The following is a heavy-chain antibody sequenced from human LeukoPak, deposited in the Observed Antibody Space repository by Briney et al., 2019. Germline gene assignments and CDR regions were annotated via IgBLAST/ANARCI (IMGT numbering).Heavy chain of an antibody. J-gene: IGHJ3*02. CDR2: FSYSGYT. V-gene: IGHV4-59*08. CDR1: GGSLSNYY. D-gene: IGHD5-18*01. CDR3: ARLYVVEYTYGYVAFDI. Sequence: PSETLSLTCTVSGGSLSNYYWSWIRQAPGKGLEWIGYFSYSGYTNYNPSLNSRVTISVDTSKNQFSLKLSSVTAADTAVYYCARLYVVEYTYGYVAFDIWGQGTMVTVSA.